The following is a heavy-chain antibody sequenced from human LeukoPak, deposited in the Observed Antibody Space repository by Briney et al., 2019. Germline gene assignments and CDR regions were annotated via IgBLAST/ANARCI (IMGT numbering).Heavy chain of an antibody. CDR2: ISSSGSTI. D-gene: IGHD2-2*01. CDR3: ARLYCSSTNCYSYFQH. Sequence: GGSLRLSCAASGFTFSSYEMNWVRQAPGKGLEWVSYISSSGSTISYADSVKGRFTTSRGNAKNSLYLQMNSLRAEDTAVYYCARLYCSSTNCYSYFQHWGQGTVVTVSS. J-gene: IGHJ1*01. CDR1: GFTFSSYE. V-gene: IGHV3-48*03.